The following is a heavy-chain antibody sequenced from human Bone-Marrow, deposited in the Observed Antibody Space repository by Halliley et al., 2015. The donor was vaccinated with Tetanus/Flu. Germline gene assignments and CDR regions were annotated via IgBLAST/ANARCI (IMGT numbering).Heavy chain of an antibody. CDR3: TKDYSYAIDV. CDR2: IRSKANGYAT. J-gene: IGHJ6*02. V-gene: IGHV3-73*01. Sequence: LEWIGPIRSKANGYATTYAASVKGRFTVSRDDSTAYLQMSSLKTEDTAVYYCTKDYSYAIDVWGQGTAVIVSS.